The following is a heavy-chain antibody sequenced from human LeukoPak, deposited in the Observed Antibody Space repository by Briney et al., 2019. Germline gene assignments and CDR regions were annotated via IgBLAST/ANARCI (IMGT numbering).Heavy chain of an antibody. CDR2: ISGNGGRT. CDR3: AKDLAPLGYYDSSGFETFDGMDV. V-gene: IGHV3-23*01. J-gene: IGHJ6*02. CDR1: GFTFSSYA. Sequence: GGSLRLSCTASGFTFSSYAMSWVRQAPGKGLEWVSTISGNGGRTYYEDSVKGRFTISRDNSKNTLYLQMNSLRAEDTAVYYCAKDLAPLGYYDSSGFETFDGMDVWGQGTTVTVSS. D-gene: IGHD3-22*01.